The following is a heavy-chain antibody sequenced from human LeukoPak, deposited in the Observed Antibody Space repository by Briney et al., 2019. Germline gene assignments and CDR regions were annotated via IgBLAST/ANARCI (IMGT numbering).Heavy chain of an antibody. Sequence: GGSLRLSCAASGFTFSSYSMNWVRQAPGKGLEWVSSISSSSSYIYYADSVKGRFTISRDNSKSSLYLQMNSLRAEDTAVYYCATSGAWLGEVLYFDYWGQGTLVTVSS. D-gene: IGHD3-10*01. CDR1: GFTFSSYS. V-gene: IGHV3-21*01. CDR3: ATSGAWLGEVLYFDY. CDR2: ISSSSSYI. J-gene: IGHJ4*02.